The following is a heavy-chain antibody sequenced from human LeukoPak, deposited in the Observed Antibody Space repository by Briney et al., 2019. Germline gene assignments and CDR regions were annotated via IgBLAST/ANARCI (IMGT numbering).Heavy chain of an antibody. CDR2: ISWNSGNI. CDR3: ANLFLYGSGSLPDAFDI. D-gene: IGHD3-10*01. Sequence: PGGSLLLSCAASGFTFDDYAMHWVRQAPGKGLEGVSGISWNSGNIGYADSVKGRFTISRDNAKNSLYLQMNSLRAEDTALYYCANLFLYGSGSLPDAFDIWGQGTMVTVSS. CDR1: GFTFDDYA. V-gene: IGHV3-9*01. J-gene: IGHJ3*02.